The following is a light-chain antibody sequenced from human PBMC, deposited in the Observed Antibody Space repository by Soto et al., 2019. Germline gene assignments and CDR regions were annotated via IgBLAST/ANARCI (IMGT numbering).Light chain of an antibody. V-gene: IGKV3-15*01. J-gene: IGKJ3*01. CDR1: QSVSSN. CDR3: QQNNTWTLT. CDR2: DAS. Sequence: EAVMTQSPATLSVSPGERPTLSCRASQSVSSNLAWYQQKPGQATRLLIYDASTRATGIPARFSGSGSGTEFTRIISCLQSEDFAVYYFQQNNTWTLTFGPGTKVDIK.